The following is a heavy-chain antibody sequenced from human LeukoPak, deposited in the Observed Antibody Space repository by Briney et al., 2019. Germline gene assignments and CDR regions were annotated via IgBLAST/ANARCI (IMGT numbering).Heavy chain of an antibody. CDR2: IYYSGST. CDR3: AGYHAYGVTTPPLGY. V-gene: IGHV4-59*08. Sequence: SETLSLTCTVSGGSISSYYWSWIRQPPGKGLEWIGYIYYSGSTNYNPSLKSRVTISVDTSKNQFSLKLSSVTAADTAVYFCAGYHAYGVTTPPLGYWGQGTLVTVSS. D-gene: IGHD4-17*01. CDR1: GGSISSYY. J-gene: IGHJ4*02.